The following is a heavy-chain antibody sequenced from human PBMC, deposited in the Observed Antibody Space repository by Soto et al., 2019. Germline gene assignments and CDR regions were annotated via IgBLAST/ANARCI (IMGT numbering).Heavy chain of an antibody. CDR1: GDSVSSNSVT. D-gene: IGHD2-8*01. V-gene: IGHV6-1*01. CDR2: TYFRSKWYS. Sequence: PSPTLSLTCAISGDSVSSNSVTWNWIRQSPSRGLEWLGRTYFRSKWYSDYAGSMKSRITINPDTSKNQFSLHLNSVTPEDTAVYYCARILTAEWAFDIWGQGTMVTVSS. CDR3: ARILTAEWAFDI. J-gene: IGHJ3*02.